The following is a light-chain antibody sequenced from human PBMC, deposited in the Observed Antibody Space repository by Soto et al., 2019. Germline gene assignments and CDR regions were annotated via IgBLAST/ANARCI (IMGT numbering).Light chain of an antibody. V-gene: IGLV2-11*01. CDR1: SRDVDAYDF. Sequence: QSALTQPRSVSGSPGQSVAISCTGNSRDVDAYDFVSWYQHHPGKAPKLIISEVSKRPSGVSHRFSGSKSGNTASLTIAGLQAEDEAYYFCCSFAGSFYVFGTGTKLTV. J-gene: IGLJ1*01. CDR2: EVS. CDR3: CSFAGSFYV.